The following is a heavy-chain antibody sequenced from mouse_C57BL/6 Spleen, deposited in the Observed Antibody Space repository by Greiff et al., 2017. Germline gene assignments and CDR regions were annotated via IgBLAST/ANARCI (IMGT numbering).Heavy chain of an antibody. D-gene: IGHD1-1*01. J-gene: IGHJ4*01. CDR2: IYPRDGST. CDR1: GYTFTSYD. Sequence: QVQLKESGPELVKPGASVKLSCKASGYTFTSYDINWVKQRPGQGLEWIGCIYPRDGSTKYNEKFKGKATLTVDTSTSTSYMVLHILTSEDSAVYFCAKWSKGYYGDYWGQGTSLTVSS. V-gene: IGHV1-85*01. CDR3: AKWSKGYYGDY.